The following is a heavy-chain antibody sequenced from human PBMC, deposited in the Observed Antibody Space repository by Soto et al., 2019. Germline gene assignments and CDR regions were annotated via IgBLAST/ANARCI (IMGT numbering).Heavy chain of an antibody. Sequence: QVQLQESGPGLVKPSQTLSLTCTVSGGSISSGGYYWSWIRHHPGKGMEWIGYIYYSGSTYYNPSLTSPVTISVYTSKNQFSLKLRSVTAADTAVYYCARGRYSSSSNWFDPWGQGTLVTVSS. CDR3: ARGRYSSSSNWFDP. J-gene: IGHJ5*02. V-gene: IGHV4-31*01. CDR2: IYYSGST. CDR1: GGSISSGGYY. D-gene: IGHD6-6*01.